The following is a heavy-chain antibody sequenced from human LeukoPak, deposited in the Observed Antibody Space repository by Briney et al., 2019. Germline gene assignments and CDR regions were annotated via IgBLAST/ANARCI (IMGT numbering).Heavy chain of an antibody. Sequence: PGGSLRLSCAASGFTFSRSWMHWVRQAPGKGLEWVASIKEDGSEKYYVDSVKGRFTISRDNAKNSLYLQMNSLRAEDTAVYYCARDRSPGNFDYWGQGTLVTVSS. D-gene: IGHD3-10*01. J-gene: IGHJ4*02. CDR1: GFTFSRSW. CDR2: IKEDGSEK. V-gene: IGHV3-7*01. CDR3: ARDRSPGNFDY.